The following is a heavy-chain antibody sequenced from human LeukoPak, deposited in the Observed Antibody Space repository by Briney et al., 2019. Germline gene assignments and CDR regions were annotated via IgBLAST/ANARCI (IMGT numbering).Heavy chain of an antibody. V-gene: IGHV4-38-2*02. CDR1: HYSISRGYF. CDR2: VYHNGST. CDR3: ASLARYYGSGSYWGY. J-gene: IGHJ4*02. D-gene: IGHD3-10*01. Sequence: SETLSLTCTVSHYSISRGYFWGWIRQPPGKGLEWIGSVYHNGSTYYNPSLKSRGTISVDTSKNQFSLKLSSVTAADTAVYYCASLARYYGSGSYWGYWGQGTLVTVSS.